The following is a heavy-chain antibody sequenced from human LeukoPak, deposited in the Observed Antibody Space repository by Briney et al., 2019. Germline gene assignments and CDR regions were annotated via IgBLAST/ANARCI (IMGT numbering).Heavy chain of an antibody. CDR2: ISYDGSNK. Sequence: PGGSLRLSCAASGFTFSSYAMHWVRQAPGKGLEWVAVISYDGSNKYYADSVKGRFTISRDNSKNTLYLQMNSLRAEDTAVYYCAKEVVPAARPGNWFDPWGQGTLVTVSS. CDR1: GFTFSSYA. CDR3: AKEVVPAARPGNWFDP. D-gene: IGHD2-2*01. J-gene: IGHJ5*02. V-gene: IGHV3-30-3*01.